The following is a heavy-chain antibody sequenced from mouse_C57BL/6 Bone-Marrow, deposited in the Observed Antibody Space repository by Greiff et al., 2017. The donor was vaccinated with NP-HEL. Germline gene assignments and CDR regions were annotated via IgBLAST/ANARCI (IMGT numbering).Heavy chain of an antibody. Sequence: VQLQQSVAELVRPGASVKLSCTASGFTFKNTYMHWVKQRPEQGLEWIGRLDPANGNTKYAPKFQGKATITADTSSNTAYLQLSSLTSEDTAIYYCARAVVERAMDYWGQGTSVTVSS. CDR1: GFTFKNTY. J-gene: IGHJ4*01. CDR3: ARAVVERAMDY. D-gene: IGHD1-1*01. V-gene: IGHV14-3*01. CDR2: LDPANGNT.